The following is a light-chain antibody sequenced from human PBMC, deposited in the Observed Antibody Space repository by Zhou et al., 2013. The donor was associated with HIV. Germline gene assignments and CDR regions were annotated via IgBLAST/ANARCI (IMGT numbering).Light chain of an antibody. Sequence: DIRMTQSPSTLSASVGDRVTLTCRASQNVYKWLAWYQQRPGTAPKLLIYGASSLQSRVPSRFSGGGSGADFTLTISSLQPEDFATYYCQQSYNTPYIFGQGTKLEIK. CDR3: QQSYNTPYI. CDR2: GAS. V-gene: IGKV1-39*01. J-gene: IGKJ2*01. CDR1: QNVYKW.